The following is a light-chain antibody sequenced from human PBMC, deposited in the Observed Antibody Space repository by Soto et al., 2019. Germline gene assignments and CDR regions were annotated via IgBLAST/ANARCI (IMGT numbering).Light chain of an antibody. CDR1: QRITSTY. J-gene: IGKJ1*01. V-gene: IGKV3-20*01. CDR2: GAS. Sequence: IVLTQSPGTLSLSPGERATLSCRASQRITSTYLAWYQQKPGQAPRLLICGASTRATGIPERFSGSGSETDFTLTISRLEPEDFAVYYCQQYGSSSWTFGQGTKVEIK. CDR3: QQYGSSSWT.